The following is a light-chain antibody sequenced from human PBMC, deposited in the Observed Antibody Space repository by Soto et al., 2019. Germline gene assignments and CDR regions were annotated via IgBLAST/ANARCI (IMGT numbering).Light chain of an antibody. CDR2: LAS. CDR3: QKYGHGPFIT. CDR1: EGISEF. Sequence: DIQMTQSPSSLSASIGDRVTITCRASEGISEFLAWYQQKPGEAPKPLIYLASTLQSGFPSRFSDSGSGTAFPLTISSLQPEDVAPYYCQKYGHGPFITFGQGTRLDIK. V-gene: IGKV1-27*01. J-gene: IGKJ5*01.